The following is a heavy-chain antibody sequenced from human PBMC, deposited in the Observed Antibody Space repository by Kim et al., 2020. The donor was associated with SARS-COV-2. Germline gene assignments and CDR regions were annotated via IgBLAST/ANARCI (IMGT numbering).Heavy chain of an antibody. J-gene: IGHJ4*02. CDR2: ITASGGGT. D-gene: IGHD6-19*01. Sequence: GGSLRLSCAASGFTFSSNAMTWVRQAPGKGLEWVSAITASGGGTFYAGSVKGRFTISRDNSKNTLYLQMNSLRVEDTAIYYCARYNSGWNDDFWGQGTLVTVSS. V-gene: IGHV3-23*01. CDR3: ARYNSGWNDDF. CDR1: GFTFSSNA.